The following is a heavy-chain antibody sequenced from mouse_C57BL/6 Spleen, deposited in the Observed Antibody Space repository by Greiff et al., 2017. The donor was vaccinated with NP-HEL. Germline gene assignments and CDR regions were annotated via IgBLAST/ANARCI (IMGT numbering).Heavy chain of an antibody. CDR2: IYPRSGNT. Sequence: VQLQQSGAELARPGASVKLSCKASGYTFTSYGISWVKQRTGQGLEWIGEIYPRSGNTYYNEKFKGKATLTADKSSSTAYMELRSLTSEDSAVYFCARRSYDYDGGDYWGQGTTLTVPS. V-gene: IGHV1-81*01. D-gene: IGHD2-4*01. CDR1: GYTFTSYG. J-gene: IGHJ2*01. CDR3: ARRSYDYDGGDY.